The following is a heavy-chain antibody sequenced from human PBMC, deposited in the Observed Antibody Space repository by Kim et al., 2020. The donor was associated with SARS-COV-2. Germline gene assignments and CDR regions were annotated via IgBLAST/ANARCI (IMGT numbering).Heavy chain of an antibody. CDR3: AKVEGDCTNGVCYPYFDY. Sequence: GGSLRLSCAASGFTFSSYAMSWVRQAPGKGLEWVSAISGSGGSTYYADSVKGRFTISRDNSKNTLYLQMNSLRAEDTAVYYCAKVEGDCTNGVCYPYFDYWGQGTLVTVSS. J-gene: IGHJ4*02. CDR2: ISGSGGST. V-gene: IGHV3-23*01. CDR1: GFTFSSYA. D-gene: IGHD2-8*01.